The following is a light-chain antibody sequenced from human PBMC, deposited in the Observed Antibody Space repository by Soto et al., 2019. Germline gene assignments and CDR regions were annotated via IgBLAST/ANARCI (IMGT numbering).Light chain of an antibody. CDR1: QSVSSY. CDR3: QQRSNWPPVFT. V-gene: IGKV3-11*01. Sequence: EIVLTQSPATLSLSPGERATLSCRASQSVSSYLAWYQQKPGQAPRLLIYDASNRATGLPARFSGSGSGTDFTLTISSLEPKDFAFYDCQQRSNWPPVFTFGPGTKVDIK. CDR2: DAS. J-gene: IGKJ3*01.